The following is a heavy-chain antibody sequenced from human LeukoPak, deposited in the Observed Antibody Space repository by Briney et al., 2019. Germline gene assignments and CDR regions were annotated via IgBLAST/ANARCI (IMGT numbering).Heavy chain of an antibody. J-gene: IGHJ4*02. V-gene: IGHV3-11*01. D-gene: IGHD3-22*01. CDR1: GFIFSDYY. CDR2: ISSSGSTI. Sequence: GGSLRLSCAASGFIFSDYYMSWIRQAPGKGLEWISYISSSGSTIYYADSVKGRFTISRDNAKSSLYLQMNSLRAEDTAVYYCAREGRSSGSLDYWGQGTLVTVSS. CDR3: AREGRSSGSLDY.